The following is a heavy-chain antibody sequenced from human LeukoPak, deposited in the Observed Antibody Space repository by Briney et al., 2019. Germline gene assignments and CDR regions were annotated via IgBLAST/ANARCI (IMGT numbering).Heavy chain of an antibody. CDR3: AKQRSSYYDSSDY. Sequence: GGSLRLSCAASGLTFSSYAMSWARQAPGKGLEWVSVISGSGSTTYYADSVKGRFTISRDNSKNTLYLQMNSLRADDTAIYYCAKQRSSYYDSSDYRGQGTLVTVSS. CDR1: GLTFSSYA. D-gene: IGHD3-22*01. CDR2: ISGSGSTT. V-gene: IGHV3-23*01. J-gene: IGHJ4*02.